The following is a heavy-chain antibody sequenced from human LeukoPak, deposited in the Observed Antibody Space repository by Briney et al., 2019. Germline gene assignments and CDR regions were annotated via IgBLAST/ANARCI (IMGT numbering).Heavy chain of an antibody. D-gene: IGHD3-22*01. Sequence: GGSLRLSCTASGFTFSSYWMSGVRQAPGKGLEWVANIKQDGSEKYYVDSVKGRFTISRDNAKNSLYLQMNSLRAEDTAVYYCARDSSRAWYYYDSSGSTFDPWGQGTLVTVSS. CDR1: GFTFSSYW. V-gene: IGHV3-7*01. CDR2: IKQDGSEK. J-gene: IGHJ5*02. CDR3: ARDSSRAWYYYDSSGSTFDP.